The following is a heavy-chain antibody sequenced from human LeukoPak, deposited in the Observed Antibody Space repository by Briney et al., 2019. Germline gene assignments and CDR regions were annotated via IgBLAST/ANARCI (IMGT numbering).Heavy chain of an antibody. CDR1: GLTFSSYW. CDR3: AKGWGSGLDY. J-gene: IGHJ4*02. D-gene: IGHD6-19*01. V-gene: IGHV3-7*03. CDR2: IKQDGSEK. Sequence: GGSLRLSCAASGLTFSSYWMSWVRQAPGKGLEWVANIKQDGSEKYYVDSVKGRFTISRDNAKNSLYLQMNSLRAEDTAVYYCAKGWGSGLDYWGQGTLVTVSS.